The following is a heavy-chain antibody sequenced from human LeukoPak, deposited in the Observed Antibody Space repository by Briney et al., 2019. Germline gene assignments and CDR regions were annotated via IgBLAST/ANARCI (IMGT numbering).Heavy chain of an antibody. CDR1: GYTFTSYA. Sequence: ASVKVSCKASGYTFTSYAVHWVRQAPGQRLEWMGWINAGNGNTKHSQKFQGRVTITRDTSASTAYMELSSLRSEDTAVYYCAVVVVAATLDYWGQGTLVTVSS. D-gene: IGHD2-15*01. CDR2: INAGNGNT. J-gene: IGHJ4*02. V-gene: IGHV1-3*01. CDR3: AVVVVAATLDY.